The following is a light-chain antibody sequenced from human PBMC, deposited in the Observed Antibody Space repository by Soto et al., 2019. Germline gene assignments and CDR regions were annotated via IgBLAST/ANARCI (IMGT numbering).Light chain of an antibody. CDR1: SIDVGAYNY. J-gene: IGLJ1*01. CDR2: DVS. Sequence: QSALTQFASVSGSPGQSITISCTGTSIDVGAYNYVSWYQQHPGKAPKLMIYDVSKRPSGVPDRFSGSKSGNTASLTISGLQAEDEADYYCCSYAGSYTYVFGTGTKLTVL. V-gene: IGLV2-11*01. CDR3: CSYAGSYTYV.